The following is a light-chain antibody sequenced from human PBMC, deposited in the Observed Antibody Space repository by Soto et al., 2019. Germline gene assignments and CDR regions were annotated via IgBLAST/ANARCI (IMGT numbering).Light chain of an antibody. CDR3: QQRSNWPRT. Sequence: EIVMTQSPATLSVSPGERATLSCRASQSVSSNLVWYQQKPGQAPRLLIYGASNRATGIPARFSGSGSGTDFTLTISSLEPEDFAVYYCQQRSNWPRTFGQGTKVDIK. CDR1: QSVSSN. V-gene: IGKV3-11*01. J-gene: IGKJ1*01. CDR2: GAS.